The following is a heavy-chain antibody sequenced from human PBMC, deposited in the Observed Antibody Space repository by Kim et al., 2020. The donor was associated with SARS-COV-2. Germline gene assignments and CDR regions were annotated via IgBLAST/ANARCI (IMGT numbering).Heavy chain of an antibody. J-gene: IGHJ5*02. Sequence: SETLSLTCAVYGGSFSGYYWSWIRQPPGKGLEWIGEINHSGSTNYNPSLKSRVTISVDTSKNQFSLKLSSVTAADTAVYYCARGRIRCLEWLLTEKWFDP. CDR2: INHSGST. CDR3: ARGRIRCLEWLLTEKWFDP. CDR1: GGSFSGYY. D-gene: IGHD3-3*01. V-gene: IGHV4-34*01.